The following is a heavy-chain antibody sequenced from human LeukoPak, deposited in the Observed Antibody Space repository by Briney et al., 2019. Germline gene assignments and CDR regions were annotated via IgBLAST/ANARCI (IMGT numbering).Heavy chain of an antibody. Sequence: GGSLRLSCAASGFTFSTYWMSWVRQAPGKGLEWVANIKEDGSEKYNGDSVKGRFTISRDNAKNSLYLQMNSLRAEDMAVYYCARDSSGYQWGQGTLVTVSS. CDR2: IKEDGSEK. V-gene: IGHV3-7*01. CDR3: ARDSSGYQ. J-gene: IGHJ4*02. D-gene: IGHD3-22*01. CDR1: GFTFSTYW.